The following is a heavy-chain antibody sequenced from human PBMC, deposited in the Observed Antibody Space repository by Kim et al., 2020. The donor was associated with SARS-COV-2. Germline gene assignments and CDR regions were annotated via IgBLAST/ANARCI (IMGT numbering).Heavy chain of an antibody. CDR3: ARDGGSGAPRLDY. Sequence: YADSVKGRFTISRDNSKNTLYLQMNSLRAEDTAVYYCARDGGSGAPRLDYWGQGTLVTVSS. J-gene: IGHJ4*02. D-gene: IGHD3-10*01. V-gene: IGHV3-30*01.